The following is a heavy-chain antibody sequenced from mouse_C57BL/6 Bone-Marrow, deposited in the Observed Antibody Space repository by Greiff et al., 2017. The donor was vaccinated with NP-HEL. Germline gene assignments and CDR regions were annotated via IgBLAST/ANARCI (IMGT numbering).Heavy chain of an antibody. CDR1: GYTFTSYW. D-gene: IGHD1-1*01. J-gene: IGHJ2*01. CDR2: IYPGNSDT. V-gene: IGHV1-5*01. Sequence: SGTVLARPGASVKMSCKTSGYTFTSYWMHWVKQRPGQGLEWIGAIYPGNSDTSYNQKFKGKAKLTAVTSASTAYMELSSLTNEDSAVYYCTRDHYYGTLYYFDYWGQGTTLTVSS. CDR3: TRDHYYGTLYYFDY.